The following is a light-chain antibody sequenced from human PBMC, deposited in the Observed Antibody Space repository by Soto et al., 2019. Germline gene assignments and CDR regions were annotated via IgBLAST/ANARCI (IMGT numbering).Light chain of an antibody. Sequence: EIVMTQSPATLSVSPGERATLSCRASQSVSSNLAWYQQKPGQDPRIIIYGESTRATGIPDRFSGSGSGTEFTLTIRSLQSEELAVYDCKKYNNWPRTFGQRHKGDVK. CDR2: GES. CDR1: QSVSSN. CDR3: KKYNNWPRT. J-gene: IGKJ1*01. V-gene: IGKV3-15*01.